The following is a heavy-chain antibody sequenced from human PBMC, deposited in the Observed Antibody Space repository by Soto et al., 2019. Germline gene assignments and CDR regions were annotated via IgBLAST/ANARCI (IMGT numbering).Heavy chain of an antibody. CDR2: IYWDDDK. D-gene: IGHD3-9*01. Sequence: QITLKESGPTLVKPTQTLTLTCTFSGFSLSTSGVGVGWIRQPPGKALEWLALIYWDDDKRYSPSLKSRLTITEDTSKNEVVLTMTNMDPVDTATYYCAHSVLRYFDWLLSDWYFDLWGRGTLVTVSS. V-gene: IGHV2-5*02. CDR1: GFSLSTSGVG. CDR3: AHSVLRYFDWLLSDWYFDL. J-gene: IGHJ2*01.